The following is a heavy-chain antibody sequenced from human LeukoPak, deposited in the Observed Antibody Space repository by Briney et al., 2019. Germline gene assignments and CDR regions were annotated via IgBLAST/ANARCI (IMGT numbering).Heavy chain of an antibody. CDR3: ATQSPTGYYDSSGDFDY. V-gene: IGHV4-59*01. D-gene: IGHD3-22*01. J-gene: IGHJ4*02. Sequence: PSETLSLTCTVSGGSISSYYWSWIRQPPGKGLEWLGYIYYSGSTNYNPSLKSRVTISVDTSKNQFSLKLSSVTAADTAVYYCATQSPTGYYDSSGDFDYWGQGTLVTVSS. CDR1: GGSISSYY. CDR2: IYYSGST.